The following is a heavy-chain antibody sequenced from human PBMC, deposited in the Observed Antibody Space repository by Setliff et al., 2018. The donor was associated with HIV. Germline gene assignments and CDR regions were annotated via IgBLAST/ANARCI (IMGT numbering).Heavy chain of an antibody. CDR1: GYTFTFYG. Sequence: ASVKVSCKASGYTFTFYGISWGRQAPGQGLEWMGWISGYNGNTNYAQKLQDRVTMTTDTSAATAYQELRSLRSDDTAVYYCARARRKYHYYGMDVWGQGTTVTVSS. CDR2: ISGYNGNT. V-gene: IGHV1-18*01. J-gene: IGHJ6*02. CDR3: ARARRKYHYYGMDV.